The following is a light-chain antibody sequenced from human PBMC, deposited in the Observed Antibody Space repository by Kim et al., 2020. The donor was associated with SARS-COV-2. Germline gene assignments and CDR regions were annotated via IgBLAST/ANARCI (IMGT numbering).Light chain of an antibody. J-gene: IGLJ3*02. CDR1: SLRSYY. V-gene: IGLV3-19*01. CDR2: GKN. CDR3: NSRDSSGNHWV. Sequence: LGQTVRITCQGDSLRSYYASWYQQKPGQAPVLVIYGKNNRHSGIPDRFSGSSSGNTASLTITGAQAEDEADYYCNSRDSSGNHWVFGGGTQLTVL.